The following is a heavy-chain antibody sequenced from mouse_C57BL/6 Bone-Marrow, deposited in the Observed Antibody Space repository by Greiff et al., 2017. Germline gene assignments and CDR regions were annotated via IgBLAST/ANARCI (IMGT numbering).Heavy chain of an antibody. Sequence: QVQLQQSGAELARPGASVKLSCTASGYTFTSYGISWVKQRTGQGLEWIGEIYPRSGNTYYTAKFKGKATLTADKSSSTAYMELRSLTSEDSAVYFCAREGDYYGSAWFAYWGQGTLVTVSA. CDR1: GYTFTSYG. CDR2: IYPRSGNT. J-gene: IGHJ3*01. D-gene: IGHD1-1*01. V-gene: IGHV1-81*01. CDR3: AREGDYYGSAWFAY.